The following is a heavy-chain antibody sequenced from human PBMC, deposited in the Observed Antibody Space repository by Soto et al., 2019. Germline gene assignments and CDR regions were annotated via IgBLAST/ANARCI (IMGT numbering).Heavy chain of an antibody. J-gene: IGHJ6*02. Sequence: SETLSLTCTVSGGSISSYYWSWIRQPPGKGLKWIGYFHYSGSTNYNPSLKSRVTISVDTSKNQFSLKLSSVTAADTAVYYCAREGVSSRWYNYYGMDFWGQGTTVTVS. CDR1: GGSISSYY. CDR3: AREGVSSRWYNYYGMDF. V-gene: IGHV4-59*01. D-gene: IGHD6-13*01. CDR2: FHYSGST.